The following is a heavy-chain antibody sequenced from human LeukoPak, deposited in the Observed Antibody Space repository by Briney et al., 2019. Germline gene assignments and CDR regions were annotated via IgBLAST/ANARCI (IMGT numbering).Heavy chain of an antibody. V-gene: IGHV3-30*02. J-gene: IGHJ4*02. CDR3: AKDLAIAARLFDY. D-gene: IGHD6-6*01. Sequence: GGSLRLSCAASGFTFSSYGMHWVRQAPGKGLEWVAFIRYDGSNKYYADSVKGRFTISRDNSKNTLYLQMNSLRAEDTAVYYCAKDLAIAARLFDYWGQGTLVTVSS. CDR1: GFTFSSYG. CDR2: IRYDGSNK.